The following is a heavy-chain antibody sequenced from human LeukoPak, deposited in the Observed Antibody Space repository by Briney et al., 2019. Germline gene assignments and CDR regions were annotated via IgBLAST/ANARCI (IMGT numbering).Heavy chain of an antibody. CDR2: ISAYNGNT. D-gene: IGHD3-22*01. Sequence: GASVKVSCKASGYTFTSYGIRWVRQAPGQGLEWMGWISAYNGNTNYAQKLQGRVTMTTDTSTSTAYMELRSLRSDDTAVYYCARDQRVNYYDSSGYYIPLGYWGQGTLVTVSS. J-gene: IGHJ4*02. V-gene: IGHV1-18*01. CDR3: ARDQRVNYYDSSGYYIPLGY. CDR1: GYTFTSYG.